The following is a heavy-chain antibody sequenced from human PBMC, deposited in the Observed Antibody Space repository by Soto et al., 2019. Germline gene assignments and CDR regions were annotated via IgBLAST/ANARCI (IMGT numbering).Heavy chain of an antibody. Sequence: LSLTCAASGFTFSSYSMNWVRQAPGKGLEWVSSISSSSSYIYYADSVKGRFTISRDNAKNSLYLQMNSLRAEDTAVYYCARDSDIAAAGTFPYNDAFDIWGQGTMVTVSS. V-gene: IGHV3-21*01. CDR3: ARDSDIAAAGTFPYNDAFDI. J-gene: IGHJ3*02. CDR2: ISSSSSYI. D-gene: IGHD6-13*01. CDR1: GFTFSSYS.